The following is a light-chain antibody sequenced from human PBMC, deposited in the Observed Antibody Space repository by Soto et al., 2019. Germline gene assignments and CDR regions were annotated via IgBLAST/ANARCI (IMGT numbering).Light chain of an antibody. Sequence: EILMTQSPATLSASPGERDTLSCRASQNINNNLAWYQHKPGQAPRLLIYGASTRATGIPARFSDSGSGTEFTLTISSLQSEDFAVYYCQQYYNWPLTFGGGTKVEIK. J-gene: IGKJ4*01. V-gene: IGKV3D-15*01. CDR2: GAS. CDR3: QQYYNWPLT. CDR1: QNINNN.